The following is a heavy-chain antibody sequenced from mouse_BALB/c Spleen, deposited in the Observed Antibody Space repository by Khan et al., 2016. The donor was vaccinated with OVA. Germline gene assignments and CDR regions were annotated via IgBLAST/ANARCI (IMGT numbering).Heavy chain of an antibody. CDR2: ISYSGST. V-gene: IGHV3-2*02. Sequence: VQLKESGPGLVKPSQSLSLTCTVTGYSITSDYARNWLRQFPGNKLEWMGYISYSGSTSYNPSLKSRISITRNTSKNQFFQQFNSVTTEHTATYYGARDGSRYNYDMDDGGQGTAVTVAP. J-gene: IGHJ4*01. CDR1: GYSITSDYA. CDR3: ARDGSRYNYDMDD. D-gene: IGHD2-3*01.